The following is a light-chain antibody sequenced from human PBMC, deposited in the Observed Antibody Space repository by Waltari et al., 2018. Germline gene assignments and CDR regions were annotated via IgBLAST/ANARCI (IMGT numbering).Light chain of an antibody. CDR3: QQYDTYPYT. V-gene: IGKV1-5*03. J-gene: IGKJ2*01. CDR2: KAS. CDR1: QSISSW. Sequence: DIQMTQSPSTLSASIGARVTITCRASQSISSWVAWYQQRPGKAPKLLIYKASSLQVGVSSMFSGSGSGTEFTLTISSLQADDFATYYCQQYDTYPYTFGQGTKLDIK.